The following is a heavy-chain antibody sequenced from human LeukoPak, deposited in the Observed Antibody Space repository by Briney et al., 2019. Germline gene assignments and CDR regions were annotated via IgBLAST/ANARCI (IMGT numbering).Heavy chain of an antibody. CDR2: IYYIGST. Sequence: SETLSLTCTVSGGSISSYFWSWIRQPPGKGLEWIGNIYYIGSTNYNPSLKSRVTISVDTSKNQLSLKLTSVTAADTAVYYCARGRGGRTRYYMDVWGKGTTVTVSS. J-gene: IGHJ6*03. CDR1: GGSISSYF. CDR3: ARGRGGRTRYYMDV. V-gene: IGHV4-59*01. D-gene: IGHD1-26*01.